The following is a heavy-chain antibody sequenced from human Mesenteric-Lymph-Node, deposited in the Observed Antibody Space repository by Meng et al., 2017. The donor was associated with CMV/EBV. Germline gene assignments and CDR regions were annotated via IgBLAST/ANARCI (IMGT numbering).Heavy chain of an antibody. J-gene: IGHJ4*02. CDR3: LIPGVIDY. D-gene: IGHD3-16*01. Sequence: GGSLRLSCAASGFTFSDYYMSWVRQAPGKGLEWVGRIKSETDGGTTDYAEPVEGRFTISREDSIDTSYLQMNSLKTEDTAVYYCLIPGVIDYWGQGSLVTVSS. CDR1: GFTFSDYY. CDR2: IKSETDGGTT. V-gene: IGHV3-15*01.